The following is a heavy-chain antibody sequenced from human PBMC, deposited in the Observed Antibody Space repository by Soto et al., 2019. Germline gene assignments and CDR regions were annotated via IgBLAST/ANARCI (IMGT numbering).Heavy chain of an antibody. CDR3: AKGTSLILDS. Sequence: GSLRLSCAAFGFTFDDYAMHWVRQAPGKGLEWVSLISWDGDITYYADSVKGRFTISRDNSKNSLYLQMVSLRTEDSAFYYCAKGTSLILDSWGQGTLVTVSS. V-gene: IGHV3-43*01. J-gene: IGHJ4*02. CDR1: GFTFDDYA. D-gene: IGHD2-2*01. CDR2: ISWDGDIT.